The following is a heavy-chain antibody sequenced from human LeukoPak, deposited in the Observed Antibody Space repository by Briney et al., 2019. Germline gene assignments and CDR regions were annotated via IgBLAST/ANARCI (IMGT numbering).Heavy chain of an antibody. Sequence: PGGSLRLSCAASGFTFSSYAMHWVRQAPGKGLEWVAVISYDGSNKYYADSVKGRFTISRDNSMNTLYLQMNSLRAEDTAVYYCARSRGDYGYFDYWGQGTLVTVSS. V-gene: IGHV3-30-3*01. CDR3: ARSRGDYGYFDY. CDR1: GFTFSSYA. J-gene: IGHJ4*02. CDR2: ISYDGSNK. D-gene: IGHD4-17*01.